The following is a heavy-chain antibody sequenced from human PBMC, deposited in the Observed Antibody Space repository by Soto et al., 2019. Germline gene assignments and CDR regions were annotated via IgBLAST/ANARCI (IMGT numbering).Heavy chain of an antibody. CDR2: TYYRSKWYN. V-gene: IGHV6-1*01. CDR1: GDSVSGNSAA. CDR3: AREFPSYESSDSYFDY. J-gene: IGHJ4*02. Sequence: SQTLSLTCAISGDSVSGNSAAWNWIRQSPSRGLECLGRTYYRSKWYNDYAVSVKSRITVTPDTSKNQFSLHLNSVTPEDTAVYYCAREFPSYESSDSYFDYWGQGALVTVSS. D-gene: IGHD3-22*01.